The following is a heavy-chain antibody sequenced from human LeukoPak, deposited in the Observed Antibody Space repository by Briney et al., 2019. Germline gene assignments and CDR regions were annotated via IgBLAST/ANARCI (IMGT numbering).Heavy chain of an antibody. Sequence: GGSLRLSCAASGFTFSSYGMHWVRQAPGKGLEWVAFIRYDGSNKYYADSVKGRFTISRDNSKNTLYLQMNSLRAEDTAVYYCARVVRGSGTYYYYYGVDVWGQGTTVTVSS. CDR2: IRYDGSNK. V-gene: IGHV3-30*02. CDR1: GFTFSSYG. J-gene: IGHJ6*02. CDR3: ARVVRGSGTYYYYYGVDV. D-gene: IGHD3-10*01.